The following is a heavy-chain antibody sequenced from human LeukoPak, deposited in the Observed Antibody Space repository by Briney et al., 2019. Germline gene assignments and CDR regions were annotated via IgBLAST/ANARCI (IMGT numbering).Heavy chain of an antibody. V-gene: IGHV3-30-3*01. CDR2: ISYDGSNK. J-gene: IGHJ4*02. CDR1: GFTFSSYA. D-gene: IGHD3-22*01. CDR3: AREPQYYYDSSGYYGY. Sequence: PGGSLRLSCAASGFTFSSYAMHWVRQAPGKGLEWVAVISYDGSNKYYADSVKGRFTISRDNSKNTLYLQMNSLRAEDTAVYYCAREPQYYYDSSGYYGYWGQGTLVTVSS.